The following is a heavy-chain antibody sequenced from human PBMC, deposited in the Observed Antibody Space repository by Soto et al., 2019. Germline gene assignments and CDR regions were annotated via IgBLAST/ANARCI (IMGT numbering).Heavy chain of an antibody. J-gene: IGHJ6*03. V-gene: IGHV3-9*01. CDR2: ISWNTGNI. D-gene: IGHD2-21*02. CDR3: AKDLVTRALYYYYDMDV. CDR1: GFTFDDYA. Sequence: GGSLRLSCAASGFTFDDYAMHWVRQAPGKGLEWVPGISWNTGNIDYADSVKGRFTISRDNAKNSLYLQMNSLRAEDTALYYCAKDLVTRALYYYYDMDVWGKGTTVTVSS.